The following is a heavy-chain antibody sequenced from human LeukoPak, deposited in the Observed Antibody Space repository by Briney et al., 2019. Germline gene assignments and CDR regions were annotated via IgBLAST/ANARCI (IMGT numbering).Heavy chain of an antibody. J-gene: IGHJ6*02. CDR3: EKPRRDHSSSWYYYYGLNV. V-gene: IGHV3-30*18. CDR1: GFTFSSYG. Sequence: GGSLRLSCAASGFTFSSYGMHWVRQAPGKGLEWGAVISYDGSNKYYADSVKGRFTISRDNSKNTLYLQMNSLRAEDTAVYYCEKPRRDHSSSWYYYYGLNVWGQGPTVTVSS. D-gene: IGHD6-13*01. CDR2: ISYDGSNK.